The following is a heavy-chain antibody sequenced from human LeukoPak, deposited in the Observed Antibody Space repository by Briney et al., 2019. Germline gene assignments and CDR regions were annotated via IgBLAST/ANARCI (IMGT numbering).Heavy chain of an antibody. CDR1: GGSISSSSDY. CDR3: ARRTSSSWYYY. CDR2: IYYSGST. D-gene: IGHD6-13*01. V-gene: IGHV4-39*01. Sequence: SETLSLTCTVSGGSISSSSDYWGWIRQPPGKGLEWIGSIYYSGSTYYNPSLKSRVTISVDTSKNQFSLKLSSVTAADAAVYYCARRTSSSWYYYWGQGTLVTVSS. J-gene: IGHJ4*02.